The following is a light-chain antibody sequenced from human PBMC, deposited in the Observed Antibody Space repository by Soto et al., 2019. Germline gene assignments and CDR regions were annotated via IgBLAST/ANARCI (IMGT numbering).Light chain of an antibody. V-gene: IGKV3-20*01. J-gene: IGKJ4*01. CDR3: QQYGSSPLP. Sequence: EIVLTQSPGTLSLSPGERATLSCRASQSVSSSFLAWYQQKPGQAPRLLIYGAFSRATGIPDRFSASGSGTAFTLTISTLAPEDVAVYYCQQYGSSPLPFGGGTKVEIK. CDR2: GAF. CDR1: QSVSSSF.